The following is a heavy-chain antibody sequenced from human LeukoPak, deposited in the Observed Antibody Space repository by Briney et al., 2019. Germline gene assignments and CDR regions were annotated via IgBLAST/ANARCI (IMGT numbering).Heavy chain of an antibody. CDR3: AKVNFVVTATPTWFDP. J-gene: IGHJ5*02. V-gene: IGHV3-23*01. CDR1: KFAFSSYA. CDR2: ISGGGGNT. D-gene: IGHD2-21*02. Sequence: GGSLRLSCAASKFAFSSYAMSWVRQAPGKGLEWVSAISGGGGNTYYADSVKGRFTISRDNSKNTLYLQMNSLRAEDTAVYYCAKVNFVVTATPTWFDPWGQGTLVTVSS.